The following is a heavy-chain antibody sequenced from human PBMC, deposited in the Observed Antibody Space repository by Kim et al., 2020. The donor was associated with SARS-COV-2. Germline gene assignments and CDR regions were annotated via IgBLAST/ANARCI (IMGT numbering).Heavy chain of an antibody. CDR3: ARGFFTHSNLGQSGLGYYYYGMGV. J-gene: IGHJ6*02. CDR2: INPSGGST. CDR1: GYTFTSYY. V-gene: IGHV1-46*01. Sequence: ASVKVSCKASGYTFTSYYVHWVRQAPGQGLEWMGIINPSGGSTSYAQKFQGRVTMTRDTSTSTVYMELSSLRSEDTAVYYCARGFFTHSNLGQSGLGYYYYGMGVWGQGTTVTVSS. D-gene: IGHD5-12*01.